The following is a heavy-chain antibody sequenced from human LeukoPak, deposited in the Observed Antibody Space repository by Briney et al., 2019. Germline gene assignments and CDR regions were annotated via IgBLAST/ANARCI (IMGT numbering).Heavy chain of an antibody. J-gene: IGHJ4*02. Sequence: GALRLSCAASGFTFSSYGMHWVRQAPGKGLEWVAVISYDGSNKYYADSVKGRFTISRDNSKNTLYLQMNSLRAEDTAVYYCAKDLDSSGYFDYWGQGTLVTASS. D-gene: IGHD3-22*01. CDR1: GFTFSSYG. CDR3: AKDLDSSGYFDY. CDR2: ISYDGSNK. V-gene: IGHV3-30*18.